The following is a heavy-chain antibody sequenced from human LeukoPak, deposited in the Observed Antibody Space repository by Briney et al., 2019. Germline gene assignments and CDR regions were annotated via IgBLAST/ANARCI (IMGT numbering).Heavy chain of an antibody. Sequence: AGGSLRLSCTASGFTFSNYGMSWVRQAPGKGLEWVSGISWNSGSIGYADSVKGRFTISRDNAKNSLYLQMNSLRAEDTALYYCARGQQLVFCPFDYWGQGTLVTVSS. CDR2: ISWNSGSI. D-gene: IGHD6-13*01. V-gene: IGHV3-9*01. J-gene: IGHJ4*02. CDR3: ARGQQLVFCPFDY. CDR1: GFTFSNYG.